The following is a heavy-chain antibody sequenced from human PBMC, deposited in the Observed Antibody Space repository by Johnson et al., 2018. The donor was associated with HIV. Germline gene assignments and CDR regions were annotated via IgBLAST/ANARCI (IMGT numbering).Heavy chain of an antibody. CDR3: VRSGPNWACDC. J-gene: IGHJ3*01. Sequence: DVQVVESGGGLVQPGGSLILSCAASGFTFSSYWMHWVRQAPGKGLVWVSRISSDGSSTYYADSVKGRFTISRDNAKNTMFVQMNSLRAEDTAVYYCVRSGPNWACDCWGQGTMVTVSS. CDR2: ISSDGSST. D-gene: IGHD1-1*01. CDR1: GFTFSSYW. V-gene: IGHV3-74*01.